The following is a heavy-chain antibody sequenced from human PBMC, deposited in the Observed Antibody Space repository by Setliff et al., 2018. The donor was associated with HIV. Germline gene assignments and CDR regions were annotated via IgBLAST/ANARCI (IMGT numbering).Heavy chain of an antibody. V-gene: IGHV4-31*03. CDR3: ARDRMSSGYTAAFEI. CDR1: GDSISSSGYY. Sequence: SETLSLTCTVLGDSISSSGYYWSWIRQHPGKGLEWIGYIHYSGSTSFNPSLKSRVTISVDTSNNQFSLKLRSVTAADTAVYYCARDRMSSGYTAAFEIWGQGTVVTVSS. CDR2: IHYSGST. D-gene: IGHD3-22*01. J-gene: IGHJ3*02.